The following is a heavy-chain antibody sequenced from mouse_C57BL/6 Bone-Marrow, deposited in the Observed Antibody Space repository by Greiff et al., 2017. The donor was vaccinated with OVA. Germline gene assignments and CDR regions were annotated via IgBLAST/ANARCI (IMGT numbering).Heavy chain of an antibody. J-gene: IGHJ2*01. V-gene: IGHV5-4*03. D-gene: IGHD2-4*01. Sequence: EVKLVESGGGLVKPGGSLKLSCAASGFTFSSYAMSWVRQTPEKRLEWVATISDGGSYTYYPDNVKGRFTISRDNAKNNLYLQMSHLKSEDTAMYYCARRDYDDGYYFDYWGQGTTLTVSS. CDR3: ARRDYDDGYYFDY. CDR2: ISDGGSYT. CDR1: GFTFSSYA.